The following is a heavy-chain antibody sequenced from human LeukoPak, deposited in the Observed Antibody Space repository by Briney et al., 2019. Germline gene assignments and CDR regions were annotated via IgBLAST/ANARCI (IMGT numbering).Heavy chain of an antibody. CDR1: GFTFRAYN. CDR2: ISSSRGYI. D-gene: IGHD2-2*01. J-gene: IGHJ4*02. V-gene: IGHV3-21*01. Sequence: GGSLRLSCAASGFTFRAYNMNWVRQAPGKGLEWVSSISSSRGYIYYADSVKGRFTISRDNAKNSLYLQMNSLRAEDTAVYYCARDYCSSTNCYHFDYWGQGTLVTVSS. CDR3: ARDYCSSTNCYHFDY.